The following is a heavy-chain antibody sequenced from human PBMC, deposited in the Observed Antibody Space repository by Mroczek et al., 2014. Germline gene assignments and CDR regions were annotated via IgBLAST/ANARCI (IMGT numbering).Heavy chain of an antibody. D-gene: IGHD6-13*01. CDR1: GFTFSSYG. V-gene: IGHV3-33*01. CDR3: ARDSGPRHWAIAAAESGWFDP. Sequence: GGGVVQPGRSLRLSCAASGFTFSSYGMHWVRQAPGKGLEWVAVIWYDGSNKYYADSVKGRFTISRDNSKNTLYLQMNSLRAEDTAVYYCARDSGPRHWAIAAAESGWFDPVGPGNPWSPSPQ. J-gene: IGHJ5*02. CDR2: IWYDGSNK.